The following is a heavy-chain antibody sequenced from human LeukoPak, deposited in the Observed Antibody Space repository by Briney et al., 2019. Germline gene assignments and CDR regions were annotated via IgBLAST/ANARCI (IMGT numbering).Heavy chain of an antibody. J-gene: IGHJ4*02. Sequence: SETLSLTCTVSGGSISGYYWSWIRQPPGKGLEWIGYIYYSGSTNYNPSLKSRVTISVDTSKSQFSLKLTSVTAADTAVYYCSRENGAFSPFGYWGQGTLVTVLS. CDR3: SRENGAFSPFGY. CDR1: GGSISGYY. V-gene: IGHV4-59*01. D-gene: IGHD2-8*01. CDR2: IYYSGST.